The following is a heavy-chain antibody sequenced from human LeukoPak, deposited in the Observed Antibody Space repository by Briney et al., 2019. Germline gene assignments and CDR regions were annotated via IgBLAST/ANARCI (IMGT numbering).Heavy chain of an antibody. CDR2: IYYSGST. CDR1: GGSISSSSYY. D-gene: IGHD3-3*01. Sequence: ASETLSLTCTASGGSISSSSYYWGWIRQPPGKGLEWIGSIYYSGSTYYNPSLKSRVTISVDTSKNQFSLKLSSVTAADTAVYYCARPRITIFGVVIDAFDIWGQGTMVTVSS. J-gene: IGHJ3*02. CDR3: ARPRITIFGVVIDAFDI. V-gene: IGHV4-39*01.